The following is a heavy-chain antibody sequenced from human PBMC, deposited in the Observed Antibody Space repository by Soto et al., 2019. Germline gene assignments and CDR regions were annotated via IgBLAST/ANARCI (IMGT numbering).Heavy chain of an antibody. CDR3: AKDQTGSYYYYYGMDV. CDR2: ISYEGSNK. V-gene: IGHV3-30*18. J-gene: IGHJ6*02. Sequence: LRLSCAASGFTFSSDGMHWVRQAPGKGLEWVAVISYEGSNKYYADSVKGRFTISRDNSKNTLYMQMNSLRAEDTAVYYCAKDQTGSYYYYYGMDVWGQGTTVTVSS. CDR1: GFTFSSDG.